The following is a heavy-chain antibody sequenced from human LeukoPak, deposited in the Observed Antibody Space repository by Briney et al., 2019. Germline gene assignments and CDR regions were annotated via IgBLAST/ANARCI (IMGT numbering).Heavy chain of an antibody. D-gene: IGHD4-23*01. CDR1: GFTFGDYA. V-gene: IGHV3-49*03. Sequence: GGSLRLSCTASGFTFGDYAMSWFRQAPGKGLEWVGFIRSKAYGGTTEYAASVKGRFTISRDDSKSIAYLQMNSLKTEDTAVYYCTRGGMTTVVSDAFDIWGQGTMVTVSS. CDR2: IRSKAYGGTT. CDR3: TRGGMTTVVSDAFDI. J-gene: IGHJ3*02.